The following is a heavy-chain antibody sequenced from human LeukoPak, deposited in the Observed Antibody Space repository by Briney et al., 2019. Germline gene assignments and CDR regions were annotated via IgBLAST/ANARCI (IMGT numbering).Heavy chain of an antibody. V-gene: IGHV1-69*04. D-gene: IGHD2-2*01. J-gene: IGHJ4*02. Sequence: SVKVSCKASGGTFSSYATSWVRQAPGQGLEWMGRIIPILGIANYAQKFQGRVTITADKSTSTAYMELSSLRSEDTAVYYCARMHCSSTSCVFDYWGQGTLVTVSS. CDR2: IIPILGIA. CDR3: ARMHCSSTSCVFDY. CDR1: GGTFSSYA.